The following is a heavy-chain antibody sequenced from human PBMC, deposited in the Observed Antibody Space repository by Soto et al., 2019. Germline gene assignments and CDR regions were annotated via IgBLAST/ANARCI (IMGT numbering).Heavy chain of an antibody. D-gene: IGHD3-9*01. Sequence: GGSLRLSCAASGFTFSSYGMHWVRQAPGKGLEWVAVIWYDGSNKYYADSVKGRFTISRDNSKNTLYLQMNSLRAEDTAVFYCARGYYDILTGYPRDGMDVWGQGTTVTVSS. V-gene: IGHV3-33*01. CDR3: ARGYYDILTGYPRDGMDV. CDR2: IWYDGSNK. CDR1: GFTFSSYG. J-gene: IGHJ6*02.